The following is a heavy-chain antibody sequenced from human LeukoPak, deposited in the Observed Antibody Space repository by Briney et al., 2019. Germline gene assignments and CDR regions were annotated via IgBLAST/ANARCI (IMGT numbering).Heavy chain of an antibody. Sequence: ASVKVSCKASGHTFISYGISWVRQAPGQGLEWMGWISAYNDNTNYAQKLQGRVTMTTDTSTSTVYMELRSLRSDDTAIYYCARDQERWLPSPPDCWGQGTLVTVSS. CDR2: ISAYNDNT. J-gene: IGHJ4*02. CDR1: GHTFISYG. CDR3: ARDQERWLPSPPDC. D-gene: IGHD3-22*01. V-gene: IGHV1-18*01.